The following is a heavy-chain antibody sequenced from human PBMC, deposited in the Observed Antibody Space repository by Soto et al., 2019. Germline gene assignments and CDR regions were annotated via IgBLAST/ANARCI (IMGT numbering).Heavy chain of an antibody. V-gene: IGHV1-2*02. D-gene: IGHD3-22*01. Sequence: QVQLVQSGAEVKKPGASVKVSCKASGYTFTGYYMHWVRQAPGQGLEWMGWINPNSGGTNYAQKFQGRVTMTRDTSISTAYIELSRLRSDDTAVYYCARDKTYYYDSSGPNDAFDIWGQGTMVTVSS. CDR3: ARDKTYYYDSSGPNDAFDI. J-gene: IGHJ3*02. CDR2: INPNSGGT. CDR1: GYTFTGYY.